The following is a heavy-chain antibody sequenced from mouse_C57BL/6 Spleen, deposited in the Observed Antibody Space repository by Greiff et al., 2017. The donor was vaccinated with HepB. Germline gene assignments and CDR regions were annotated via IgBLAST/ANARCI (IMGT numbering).Heavy chain of an antibody. CDR3: ARDYSNYLYAMDY. Sequence: VKLMESGAELVKPGASVKLSCKASGYTFTSYWMHWVKQRPGRGLEWIGRIDPNSGGTKYNEKFKSKATLTVDKPSSTAYMQLSSLTSEDSAVYYCARDYSNYLYAMDYWGQGTSVTVSS. D-gene: IGHD2-5*01. CDR2: IDPNSGGT. V-gene: IGHV1-72*01. CDR1: GYTFTSYW. J-gene: IGHJ4*01.